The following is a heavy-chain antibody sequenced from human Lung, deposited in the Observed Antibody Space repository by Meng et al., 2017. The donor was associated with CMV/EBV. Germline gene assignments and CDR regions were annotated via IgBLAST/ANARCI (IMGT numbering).Heavy chain of an antibody. CDR3: ARDRWYYGSGNYYPFAF. D-gene: IGHD3-10*01. CDR1: GYNFSNYY. J-gene: IGHJ4*02. CDR2: INGNGGST. V-gene: IGHV1-46*01. Sequence: SVKVSXKTSGYNFSNYYMHWVRQAPGQGLEWMGIINGNGGSTSYAQKFQGRVTMTTDSSTSTVYMELSGLRSDDTAVYYCARDRWYYGSGNYYPFAFWGQGTXVTVSS.